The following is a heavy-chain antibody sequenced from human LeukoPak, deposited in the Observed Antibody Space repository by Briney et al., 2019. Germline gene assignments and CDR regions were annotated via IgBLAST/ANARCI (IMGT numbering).Heavy chain of an antibody. Sequence: SETLSLTCTVSGGSISSSSYYWGWIRQPPGKGLEWIGSIYYSGSTYYNPSLKSRVTISVDTSKNQFSLKLSSVTAADTAVYYCARGGYSYGYRGANFDYWGQGTLVTVSS. V-gene: IGHV4-39*01. CDR3: ARGGYSYGYRGANFDY. CDR1: GGSISSSSYY. D-gene: IGHD5-18*01. J-gene: IGHJ4*02. CDR2: IYYSGST.